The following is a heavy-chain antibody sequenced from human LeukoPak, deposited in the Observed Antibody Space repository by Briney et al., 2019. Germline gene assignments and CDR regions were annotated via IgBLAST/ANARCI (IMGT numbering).Heavy chain of an antibody. D-gene: IGHD3-10*01. CDR2: ISSSSNYI. CDR3: AKEASLDGSGSFHLFDP. V-gene: IGHV3-21*01. Sequence: PGGSLRLSCAPCGLTFSTYRMNWARQAPGKGLEWVSSISSSSNYIYYADSVKGRFTISRDNAKNSLYLQMNSLRAEDTAVYSCAKEASLDGSGSFHLFDPWGQGTLVTVSS. J-gene: IGHJ5*02. CDR1: GLTFSTYR.